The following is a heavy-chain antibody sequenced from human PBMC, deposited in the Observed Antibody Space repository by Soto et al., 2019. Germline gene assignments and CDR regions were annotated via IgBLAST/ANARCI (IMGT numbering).Heavy chain of an antibody. J-gene: IGHJ4*01. CDR2: ISISSSDR. Sequence: PGGSLRLSCAASGVTLRTYTMNWVRQAPGKGLEWFSSISISSSDRYYADSVRGRFTISRDNAKNALYLQMNSLRADDTAVYFCVRGMNPLFGGQGTLVTVSS. CDR1: GVTLRTYT. CDR3: VRGMNPLF. V-gene: IGHV3-21*06.